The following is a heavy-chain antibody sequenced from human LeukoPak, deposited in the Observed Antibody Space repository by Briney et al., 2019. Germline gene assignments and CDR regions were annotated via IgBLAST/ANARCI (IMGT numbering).Heavy chain of an antibody. D-gene: IGHD3-3*01. CDR1: GFTFSSYA. CDR3: AKDRDFWSGYPIDY. V-gene: IGHV3-23*01. J-gene: IGHJ4*02. CDR2: ISGSGGST. Sequence: GGSLRLSCAASGFTFSSYAMSWVRQAPGKGLEWVSAISGSGGSTYYADSVKGRFTISRDNSKNTLYLQMNSLRAEDMAVYYCAKDRDFWSGYPIDYWGQGTLVTVSS.